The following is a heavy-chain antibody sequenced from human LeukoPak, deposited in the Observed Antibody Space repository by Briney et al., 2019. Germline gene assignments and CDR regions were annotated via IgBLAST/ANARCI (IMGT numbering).Heavy chain of an antibody. CDR2: IYPGDSDT. J-gene: IGHJ4*02. V-gene: IGHV5-51*01. D-gene: IGHD2-2*01. CDR1: GYSFATYW. Sequence: GESLKISCKVSGYSFATYWIGWVRQMPGKGLEWMGIIYPGDSDTRYSPSFQGQVTISADKSISTAYLQWSSLKASDTAMYYCARQQDCSSTSCPFSFDYWGQGTLVTVSS. CDR3: ARQQDCSSTSCPFSFDY.